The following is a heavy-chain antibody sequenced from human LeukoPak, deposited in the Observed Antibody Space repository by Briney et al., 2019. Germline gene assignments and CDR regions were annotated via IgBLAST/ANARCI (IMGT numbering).Heavy chain of an antibody. J-gene: IGHJ5*02. V-gene: IGHV5-51*01. CDR3: ARHDSAHFTSHNWFDP. D-gene: IGHD2-2*01. CDR1: GYSFTSYW. Sequence: GESLKISCKGSGYSFTSYWIGWVRQLPGKGLEWMGIIYPGDSDTRYSPSFQGQVTISADKSISTAYLQWSSLKASDTAMYYCARHDSAHFTSHNWFDPWGQGTLVTVSS. CDR2: IYPGDSDT.